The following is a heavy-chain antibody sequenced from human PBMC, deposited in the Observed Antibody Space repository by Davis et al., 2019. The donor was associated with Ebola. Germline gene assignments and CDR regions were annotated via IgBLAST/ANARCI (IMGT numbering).Heavy chain of an antibody. D-gene: IGHD2-15*01. J-gene: IGHJ6*02. CDR3: ASPSGLLSYYYGMDV. Sequence: GGSLRLSCAASGFTFSSYWMHWVRQAPGKGLVWVSSISSSSSYIYYADSVKGRFTISRDNAKNSLYLQMTSLRAEDTAVYYCASPSGLLSYYYGMDVWGQGTTVTVSS. V-gene: IGHV3-21*01. CDR2: ISSSSSYI. CDR1: GFTFSSYW.